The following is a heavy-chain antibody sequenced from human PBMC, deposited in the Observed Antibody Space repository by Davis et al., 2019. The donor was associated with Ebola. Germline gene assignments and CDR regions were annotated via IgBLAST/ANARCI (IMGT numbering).Heavy chain of an antibody. Sequence: GESLKISCADSVITFSSYAMTWVRQAPGKGLEWVAVISYDGSDKYYADSVKGRFTISRDNSKNTLYLQMNSLRAEDTAVYYCARGYGDYVSSCFDYWGQGTLVTVSS. CDR1: VITFSSYA. CDR3: ARGYGDYVSSCFDY. CDR2: ISYDGSDK. D-gene: IGHD4-17*01. J-gene: IGHJ4*02. V-gene: IGHV3-30*03.